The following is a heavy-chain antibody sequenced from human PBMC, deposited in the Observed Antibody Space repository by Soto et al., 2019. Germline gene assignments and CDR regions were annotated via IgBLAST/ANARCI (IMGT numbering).Heavy chain of an antibody. V-gene: IGHV4-61*01. CDR3: ARGNYYYGMDV. Sequence: SETLSLTCTVSGGSFTSTNYYWSWIRQPPGKGLEWIGYIYYSGSTNYNHSLKSRVTISVDTSKNQFSLKLSSVTAADTAVYYCARGNYYYGMDVWGQGTTVTVSS. CDR2: IYYSGST. J-gene: IGHJ6*02. CDR1: GGSFTSTNYY.